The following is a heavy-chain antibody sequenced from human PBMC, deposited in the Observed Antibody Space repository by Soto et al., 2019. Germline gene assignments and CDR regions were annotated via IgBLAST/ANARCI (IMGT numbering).Heavy chain of an antibody. Sequence: QVQLVESGGGVVQPGRSLRLSCAASGFTFSSYGMYWVRQAPGKGLEWVAVISYDGSNKYYADSVKGRFTISRDNSKNTLYLQMNSLRAEDTAVYYCAKDRGGMRFVVDYWGQGTLVTVSS. D-gene: IGHD3-3*01. J-gene: IGHJ4*02. CDR2: ISYDGSNK. CDR1: GFTFSSYG. CDR3: AKDRGGMRFVVDY. V-gene: IGHV3-30*18.